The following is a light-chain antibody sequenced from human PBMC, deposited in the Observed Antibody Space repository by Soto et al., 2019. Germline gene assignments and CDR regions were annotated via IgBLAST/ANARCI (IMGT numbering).Light chain of an antibody. CDR2: EGS. CDR3: CSYGSGISYV. CDR1: SSDVGSYNL. V-gene: IGLV2-23*01. J-gene: IGLJ1*01. Sequence: QSALTQPASVSGSPGKSITISCTGTSSDVGSYNLLSWYQQHPGKAPKLMIYEGSKRPSGVSKRFSGSKSGNTASLTSSGLQAEDEADCSCCSYGSGISYVFATGTTLTVL.